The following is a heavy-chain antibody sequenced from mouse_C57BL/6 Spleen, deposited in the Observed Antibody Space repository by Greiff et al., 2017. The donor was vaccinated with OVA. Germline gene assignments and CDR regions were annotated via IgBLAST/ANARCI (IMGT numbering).Heavy chain of an antibody. D-gene: IGHD2-5*01. CDR2: IYPGSGST. CDR3: ASRSNYVSFDY. V-gene: IGHV1-55*01. J-gene: IGHJ2*01. CDR1: GYTFTSYW. Sequence: QVHVKQSGAELVKPGASVKMSCKASGYTFTSYWITWVKQRPGQGLEWIGDIYPGSGSTNYNEKFKSKATLTVDTSSSTAYMQLSSLTSEDSAVYYCASRSNYVSFDYWGQGTTLTVSS.